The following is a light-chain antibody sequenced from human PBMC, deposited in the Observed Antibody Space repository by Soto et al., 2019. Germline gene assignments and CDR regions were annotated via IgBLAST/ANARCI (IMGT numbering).Light chain of an antibody. CDR2: TAS. CDR1: QSIGIW. Sequence: IQMTQSPSTLSASVGDRVAITCRASQSIGIWLAWYQQKPRKAPRFLIYTASTLESGVPSRFSGSGSGTEFTLTISSLQPYDFATYYCQQYKDYSWTFGQGTNVEVK. V-gene: IGKV1-5*03. J-gene: IGKJ1*01. CDR3: QQYKDYSWT.